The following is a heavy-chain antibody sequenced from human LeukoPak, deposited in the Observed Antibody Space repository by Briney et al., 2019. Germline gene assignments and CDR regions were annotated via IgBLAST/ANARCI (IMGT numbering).Heavy chain of an antibody. J-gene: IGHJ2*01. CDR1: GGYISSSF. Sequence: PSETLSLTYIDSGGYISSSFWSWIRQPPGKGLEWIGNIHDSGSTNFSPSLKSRVTISVDTSKNQFSLKLSSVTAADTAVYYCARHVGHYDGSGYYYDWYFDLWGRGTLVTVSS. V-gene: IGHV4-59*08. CDR3: ARHVGHYDGSGYYYDWYFDL. CDR2: IHDSGST. D-gene: IGHD3-22*01.